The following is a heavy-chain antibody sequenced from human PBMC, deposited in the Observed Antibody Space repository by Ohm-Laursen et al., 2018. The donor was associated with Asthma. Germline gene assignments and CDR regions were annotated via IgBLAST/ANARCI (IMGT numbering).Heavy chain of an antibody. CDR3: ARAGVTFWRNVNWFDP. CDR2: ISSSSSYI. J-gene: IGHJ5*02. Sequence: SLRLSCSASGFTLSPYDMNWVRQAPGKGLEWVSSISSSSSYIYYADSVKGRFTISRDNARNSLYLQMNSLRAEDTAVYYCARAGVTFWRNVNWFDPWGQGTLVTVSS. CDR1: GFTLSPYD. V-gene: IGHV3-21*01. D-gene: IGHD3-3*01.